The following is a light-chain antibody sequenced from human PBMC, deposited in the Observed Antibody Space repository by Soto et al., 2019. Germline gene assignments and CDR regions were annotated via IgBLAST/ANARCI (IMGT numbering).Light chain of an antibody. V-gene: IGLV2-11*01. CDR1: SSDVDDYRY. CDR2: DGT. CDR3: CSYVTTPEI. J-gene: IGLJ1*01. Sequence: QSVLAQSRSVSGSPGQLLTISCTGTSSDVDDYRYVSWYQQYPGKAPKLVIYDGTKRPSGVPDRFSGSNSGNTASLTISGLQAEDEADYYCCSYVTTPEIFGTGTKVTVL.